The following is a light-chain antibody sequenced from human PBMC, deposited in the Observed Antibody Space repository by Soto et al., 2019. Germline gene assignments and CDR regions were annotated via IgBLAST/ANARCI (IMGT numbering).Light chain of an antibody. Sequence: IQMTQSPSTLSASVGDRVTITCRASQGISSYLAWYQQKPGKAPKLLIYAASTLQSGVPSRFSGSGSGTDFTLTISCRQSEDFATYYGQQYYSYPWTFGQGTKGEI. CDR3: QQYYSYPWT. V-gene: IGKV1-8*01. CDR2: AAS. CDR1: QGISSY. J-gene: IGKJ1*01.